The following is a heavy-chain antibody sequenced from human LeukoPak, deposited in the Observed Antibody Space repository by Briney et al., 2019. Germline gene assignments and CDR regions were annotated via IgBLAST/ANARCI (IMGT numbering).Heavy chain of an antibody. CDR3: ARDPSRGYSYGYADY. D-gene: IGHD5-18*01. V-gene: IGHV3-7*01. CDR1: GYTFSSYS. CDR2: IMRDGSEK. J-gene: IGHJ4*02. Sequence: GGSLRLSCLASGYTFSSYSINWVRQAPGKGLEWVANIMRDGSEKYYVDSVKGRFTISRDNAKDSLYLQMNSLRAEDTAVYYCARDPSRGYSYGYADYWGQGSLVTVST.